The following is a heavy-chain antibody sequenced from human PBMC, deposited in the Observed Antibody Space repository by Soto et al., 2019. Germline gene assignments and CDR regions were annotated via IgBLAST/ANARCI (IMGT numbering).Heavy chain of an antibody. J-gene: IGHJ4*02. Sequence: EVQLLETGGGLVQPGGSLRLSCAASGFTFSSFAMNSVRQTSGKGLEWVSTVGGSGAITYYADSVKGRFTVSRDNPKNTQYRQMKGLRVEDTAVYYCANDRGDGNYYLQYQFNYWGQGALVTVSS. D-gene: IGHD3-10*01. CDR1: GFTFSSFA. CDR2: VGGSGAIT. V-gene: IGHV3-23*01. CDR3: ANDRGDGNYYLQYQFNY.